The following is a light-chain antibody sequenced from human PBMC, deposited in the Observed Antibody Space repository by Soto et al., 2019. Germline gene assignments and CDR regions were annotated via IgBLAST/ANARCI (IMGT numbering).Light chain of an antibody. V-gene: IGKV1-9*01. Sequence: DIQLTQSPSFLSASVGDRVTITCRASQGIARYLAWYQRKPGRAPQLLISGASTLQSGVPPRFSGSGSGTEFTLTISSMWPEDFATYYCQQLFTSPFTFGPGTKVDIK. CDR2: GAS. CDR3: QQLFTSPFT. CDR1: QGIARY. J-gene: IGKJ3*01.